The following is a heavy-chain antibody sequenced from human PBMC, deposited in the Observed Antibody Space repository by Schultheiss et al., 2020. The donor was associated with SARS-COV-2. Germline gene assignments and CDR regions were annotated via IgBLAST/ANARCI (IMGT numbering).Heavy chain of an antibody. Sequence: SETLSLTCTVSGGSISSYYWSWIRQPPGKGLEWIGYIYYSGSTYYNPSLKSRVTISVDTSKNQFSLKLSSVTAADTAVYYCARHRDYYYYYMDVWGKGTTVTVSS. CDR1: GGSISSYY. CDR3: ARHRDYYYYYMDV. CDR2: IYYSGST. D-gene: IGHD3-10*01. V-gene: IGHV4-59*08. J-gene: IGHJ6*03.